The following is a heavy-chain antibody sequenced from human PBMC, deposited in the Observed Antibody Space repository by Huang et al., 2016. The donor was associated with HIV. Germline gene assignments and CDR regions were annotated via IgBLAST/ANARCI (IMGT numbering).Heavy chain of an antibody. V-gene: IGHV1-24*01. J-gene: IGHJ3*02. CDR3: ATSTPDVGAGVLRSAFDI. CDR1: GYTVSELS. CDR2: FDPEEGET. D-gene: IGHD2-15*01. Sequence: QVQLVESGAELKKPGASVRVSCKVSGYTVSELSLHWVRQAPEKGLEWMGGFDPEEGETIYAKGLQGRVTMTEDTSTDTAYMELSSLRPEDTAVYYCATSTPDVGAGVLRSAFDIWGQGTMVTVSS.